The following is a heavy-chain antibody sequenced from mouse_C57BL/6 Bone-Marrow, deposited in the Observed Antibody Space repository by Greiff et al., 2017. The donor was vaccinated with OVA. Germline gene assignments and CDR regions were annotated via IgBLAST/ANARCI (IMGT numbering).Heavy chain of an antibody. Sequence: VQLQQPGAELVKPGASVKLSCKASGYTFTSYWMHWVKQRPGRGLEWIGRIYPGDGDTNYNGKFKGKATLTADKSSSTAYMQLSSLTSEDSAVYFCARKGLGYGSSYCAMDYWGQGTSVTVSS. CDR3: ARKGLGYGSSYCAMDY. CDR1: GYTFTSYW. V-gene: IGHV1-62-3*01. CDR2: IYPGDGDT. D-gene: IGHD1-1*01. J-gene: IGHJ4*01.